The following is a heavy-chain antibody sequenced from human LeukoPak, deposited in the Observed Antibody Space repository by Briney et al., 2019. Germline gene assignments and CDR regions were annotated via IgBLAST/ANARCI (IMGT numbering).Heavy chain of an antibody. CDR1: GFTVSSNY. CDR2: IYSSGNT. J-gene: IGHJ4*02. CDR3: ARDKLGVDY. V-gene: IGHV3-66*01. D-gene: IGHD3-16*01. Sequence: GGSLRLSCATSGFTVSSNYMSWVRQAPGKGLEWVSVIYSSGNTYYADSVKGRFTISRDNSKNTLYLQMNSLRVEDTAVYYCARDKLGVDYWGQGTLVTVSS.